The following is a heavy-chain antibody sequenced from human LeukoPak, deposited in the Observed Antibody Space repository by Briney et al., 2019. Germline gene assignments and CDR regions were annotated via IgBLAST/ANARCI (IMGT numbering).Heavy chain of an antibody. CDR3: ATDHLIYYYGSGSDEAY. D-gene: IGHD3-10*01. J-gene: IGHJ4*02. CDR1: GYTFTGYY. Sequence: ASVMVSCKASGYTFTGYYMHWVRQAPGQGLEWMGWINPNSGGTNYAQKFQGRVTMTRDTSISTAYMELSRLRSDDTAVYYCATDHLIYYYGSGSDEAYWGQGTLVTVSS. V-gene: IGHV1-2*02. CDR2: INPNSGGT.